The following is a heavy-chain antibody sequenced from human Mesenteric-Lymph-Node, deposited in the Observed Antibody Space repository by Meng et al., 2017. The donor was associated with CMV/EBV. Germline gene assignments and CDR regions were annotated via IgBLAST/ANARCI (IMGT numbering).Heavy chain of an antibody. J-gene: IGHJ4*02. Sequence: CKASGYNFTSYSIHWGRQAPGQRLEWMGWINAGNGNTKYSQKFQGRVTITRDTSASTAYMELSSLRSEDTAVYYCARMGYYYDSSGYFWGQGTLVTVSS. V-gene: IGHV1-3*01. CDR2: INAGNGNT. D-gene: IGHD3-22*01. CDR3: ARMGYYYDSSGYF. CDR1: GYNFTSYS.